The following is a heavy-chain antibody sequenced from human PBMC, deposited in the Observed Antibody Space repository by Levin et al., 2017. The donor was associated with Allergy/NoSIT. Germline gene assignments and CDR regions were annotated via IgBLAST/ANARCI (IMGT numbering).Heavy chain of an antibody. Sequence: SQTLSLTCTVSGGSISSYYWSWIRQPPGKGLEWIGYIYYSGSTNYNPSLKSRVTISVDTSKNQFSLKLSSVTAADRAVYYCARMYCSSTSCYAGMGLNWFDPWGQGTLVTVSS. CDR3: ARMYCSSTSCYAGMGLNWFDP. J-gene: IGHJ5*02. V-gene: IGHV4-59*01. CDR2: IYYSGST. D-gene: IGHD2-2*01. CDR1: GGSISSYY.